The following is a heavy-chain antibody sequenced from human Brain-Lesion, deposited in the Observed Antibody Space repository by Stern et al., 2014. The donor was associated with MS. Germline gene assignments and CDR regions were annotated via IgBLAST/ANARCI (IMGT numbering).Heavy chain of an antibody. D-gene: IGHD2-8*02. V-gene: IGHV3-7*01. CDR3: ARDCGVGNCAGARGYSYYYGLDV. J-gene: IGHJ6*02. CDR2: IKQDGSEK. Sequence: EDQLVESGGGLVQPGGSQRLSCAASGFSFSSYWMTWVRQAPGRGQEWVGNIKQDGSEKYSVDSLKGRFTISRDNAKNSLYLQMHSLRDEDTAVYYCARDCGVGNCAGARGYSYYYGLDVWGQGTTVTVSS. CDR1: GFSFSSYW.